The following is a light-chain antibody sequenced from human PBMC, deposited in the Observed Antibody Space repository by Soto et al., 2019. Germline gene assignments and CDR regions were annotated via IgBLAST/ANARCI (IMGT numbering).Light chain of an antibody. J-gene: IGKJ1*01. V-gene: IGKV3-20*01. CDR2: GTS. CDR1: QTVGSDY. Sequence: EIVLTQSPGTLSLSPGESATLSCRASQTVGSDYLAWYQQRPGQAPRLLIYGTSSRATGIPDRFSGSGSGTDFTLTISRLEPEDFAVDYCHQYRTSGQTFGQGTKVEIK. CDR3: HQYRTSGQT.